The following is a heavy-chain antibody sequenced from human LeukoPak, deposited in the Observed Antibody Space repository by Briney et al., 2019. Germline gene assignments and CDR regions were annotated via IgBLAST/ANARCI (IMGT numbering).Heavy chain of an antibody. D-gene: IGHD2-2*02. CDR3: AKEIVPAAIMDTAMVPWRYFDY. CDR1: GFTFSDYY. J-gene: IGHJ4*02. Sequence: GGSLRLSCAASGFTFSDYYMTWIHQAPGKGLEWVSYISTSDSTRYYADSVKGRFTISRDNSKNTLYLQMNSLRAEDTAVYYCAKEIVPAAIMDTAMVPWRYFDYWGQGTLVTVSS. CDR2: ISTSDSTR. V-gene: IGHV3-11*04.